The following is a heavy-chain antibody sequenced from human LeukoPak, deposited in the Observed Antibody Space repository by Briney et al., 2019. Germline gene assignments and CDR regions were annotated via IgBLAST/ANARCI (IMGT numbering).Heavy chain of an antibody. D-gene: IGHD3-10*01. J-gene: IGHJ6*04. V-gene: IGHV3-21*01. CDR1: GFTFSSYA. CDR3: ARDLVVTGFREFSYGMDV. Sequence: GGSLRLSCAASGFTFSSYAMSWVRQAPGKGLEWVSSISSSSSYIYYADSVKGRFTISRDNAKNSLYLQMNSLRAEDTAVYYCARDLVVTGFREFSYGMDVWGKGTTVTVSS. CDR2: ISSSSSYI.